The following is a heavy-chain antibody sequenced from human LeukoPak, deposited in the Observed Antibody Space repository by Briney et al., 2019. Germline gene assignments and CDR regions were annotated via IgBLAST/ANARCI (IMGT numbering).Heavy chain of an antibody. V-gene: IGHV3-21*01. CDR1: RFTFSSYS. CDR2: ISTSSDYI. J-gene: IGHJ4*02. D-gene: IGHD3-22*01. CDR3: ARDRAGSSGSIPFDY. Sequence: GGSLRLSCAASRFTFSSYSMNWVRQAPGKGLEWVSSISTSSDYIYYADSLKGRFAISRDNAKNSLYLQMNSLRADDTAVYYCARDRAGSSGSIPFDYWGQGTLVTVSS.